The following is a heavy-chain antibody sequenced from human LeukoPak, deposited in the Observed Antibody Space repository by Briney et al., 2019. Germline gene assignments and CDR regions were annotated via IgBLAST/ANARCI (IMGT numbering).Heavy chain of an antibody. D-gene: IGHD3-3*01. V-gene: IGHV1-8*01. Sequence: ASVKVSCKASGYTFTSYDINWVRQATGQGLEWMGWMNPNSGNTGYAQKFQGRVTMTEDTSTDTAYMELSSLRSEDTAVYYCATVITIFGVVSSYPWGQGTLVTVSS. CDR3: ATVITIFGVVSSYP. CDR1: GYTFTSYD. J-gene: IGHJ5*02. CDR2: MNPNSGNT.